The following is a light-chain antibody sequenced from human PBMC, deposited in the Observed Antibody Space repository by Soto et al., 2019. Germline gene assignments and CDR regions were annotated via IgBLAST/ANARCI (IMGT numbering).Light chain of an antibody. Sequence: DNQMTQSPSTLSASVGDRVTITCRASQSISTWLAWYQQKPGKAPKLLIYAASSLQSGVPSRFSGSGSGTDFTLTISSLQSEDSATYYCQQSYSPPPITFGQGTRLEIK. J-gene: IGKJ5*01. V-gene: IGKV1-39*01. CDR1: QSISTW. CDR3: QQSYSPPPIT. CDR2: AAS.